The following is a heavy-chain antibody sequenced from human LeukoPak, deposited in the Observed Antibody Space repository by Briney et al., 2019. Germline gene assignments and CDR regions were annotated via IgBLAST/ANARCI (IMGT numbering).Heavy chain of an antibody. D-gene: IGHD3-16*01. V-gene: IGHV3-23*01. Sequence: GGSLRLSCATSGFTFTNYAMNWVRQAPGKGLERVSAVTGPGDTTYYADSVKGRFFMSREDSKTTVYLQMNSLRVEDTAIYYCAKGAEIDLWGQGTLVTVSS. CDR2: VTGPGDTT. CDR3: AKGAEIDL. J-gene: IGHJ5*02. CDR1: GFTFTNYA.